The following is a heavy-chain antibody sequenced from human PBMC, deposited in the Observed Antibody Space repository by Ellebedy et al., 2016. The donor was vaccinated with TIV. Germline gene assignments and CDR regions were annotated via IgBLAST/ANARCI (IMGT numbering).Heavy chain of an antibody. CDR3: ARAMGIRGTKGSWFDP. CDR2: ISAYNGNT. D-gene: IGHD3-10*01. Sequence: ASVKVSXXASGYTFTTYGISWVRQAPGQGLEWMGWISAYNGNTNYAQKLQDRVTMTTDTSTSTASMELRSLRSDDTAVYYCARAMGIRGTKGSWFDPWGQGTLVTVSS. CDR1: GYTFTTYG. V-gene: IGHV1-18*01. J-gene: IGHJ5*02.